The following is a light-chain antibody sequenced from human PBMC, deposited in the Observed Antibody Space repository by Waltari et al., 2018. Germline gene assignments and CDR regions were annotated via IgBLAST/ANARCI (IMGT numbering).Light chain of an antibody. CDR2: ASS. CDR3: QQYNSFPIT. Sequence: DIQMTQSPATLSASVGDRVTITCRASQSISTWLAWYQQKPGTSPNLLIYASSSLESGVPSRFSGSGSGTEFTLTISGLQPDDFATYYCQQYNSFPITFGPGTRLEIK. V-gene: IGKV1-5*03. CDR1: QSISTW. J-gene: IGKJ5*01.